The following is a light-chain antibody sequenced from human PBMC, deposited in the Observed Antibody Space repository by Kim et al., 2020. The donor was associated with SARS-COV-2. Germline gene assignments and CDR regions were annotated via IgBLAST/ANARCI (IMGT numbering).Light chain of an antibody. CDR2: DNN. CDR3: GTWDSSLSAGYV. Sequence: KVTISCSGRSSSIGNNYVSWYQQLPGTAPKLLIYDNNKRPSGIPDRFSGSKSGTSATLGITGLQTGDEADYYCGTWDSSLSAGYVFGTGTKVTVL. J-gene: IGLJ1*01. V-gene: IGLV1-51*01. CDR1: SSSIGNNY.